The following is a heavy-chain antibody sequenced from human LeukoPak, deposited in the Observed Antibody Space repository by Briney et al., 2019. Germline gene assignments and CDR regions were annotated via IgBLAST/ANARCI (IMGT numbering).Heavy chain of an antibody. D-gene: IGHD3-22*01. CDR1: GFTFSSYG. V-gene: IGHV3-33*06. J-gene: IGHJ4*02. Sequence: PAGSLRLSCAASGFTFSSYGMRWVRQAPGKGLEWVAVIWYDGSNKHYADSVKGRFTISRDNSKNTLYLQMSSLRAEDTAVYNGAKDSYYDSSGYYRWGQGTLVTVSS. CDR3: AKDSYYDSSGYYR. CDR2: IWYDGSNK.